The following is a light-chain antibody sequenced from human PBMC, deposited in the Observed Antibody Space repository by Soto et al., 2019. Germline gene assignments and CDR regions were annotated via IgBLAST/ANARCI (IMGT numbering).Light chain of an antibody. CDR2: RAS. V-gene: IGKV3-15*01. J-gene: IGKJ1*01. Sequence: EIDLTQSPGTLSLSPGERATLSCRTSQTIYSNVAWYQQRPGQAPRLLIYRASTRATGVPARFSGSGSGTEFTLTISGLQSEDFALYYCQQYQNLWTFGQGTKVDI. CDR1: QTIYSN. CDR3: QQYQNLWT.